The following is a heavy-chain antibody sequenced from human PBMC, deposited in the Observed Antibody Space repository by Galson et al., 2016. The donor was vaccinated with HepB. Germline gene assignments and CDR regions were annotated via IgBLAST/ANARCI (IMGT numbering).Heavy chain of an antibody. D-gene: IGHD4-17*01. CDR1: GMSVSTRALR. CDR2: IDWNDDK. J-gene: IGHJ4*02. V-gene: IGHV2-70*04. CDR3: ARHGRGDYVSFGD. Sequence: PALVKPTQTLTLTCTLSGMSVSTRALRVSWIRQPPGKALEWLARIDWNDDKLYRTSLQTRLTIFTDTSKNQVVLRMSNMDPVDTATYYCARHGRGDYVSFGDWGQGTLVTVSS.